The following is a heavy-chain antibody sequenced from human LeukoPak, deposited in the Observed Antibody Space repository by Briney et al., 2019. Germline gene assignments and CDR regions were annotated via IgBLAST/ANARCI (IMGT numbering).Heavy chain of an antibody. D-gene: IGHD4-11*01. J-gene: IGHJ4*02. V-gene: IGHV3-33*06. CDR1: KFLFSHFG. CDR3: AKVTQSGFDYSISVEK. CDR2: IWSDGSNR. Sequence: PGGSVRLSGAASKFLFSHFGMRSVRQAPGKGLEWVAVIWSDGSNRYYADSVKGRFTVSRDNSHNTVYLQVNDLRPEDTAVYYCAKVTQSGFDYSISVEKWGQGTLVTVAS.